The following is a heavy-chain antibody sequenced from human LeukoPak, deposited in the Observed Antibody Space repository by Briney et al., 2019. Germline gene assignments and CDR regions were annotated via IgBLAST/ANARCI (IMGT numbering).Heavy chain of an antibody. V-gene: IGHV6-1*01. CDR3: ARDPVGGSTIFDS. CDR1: GDSFSSDSAA. D-gene: IGHD1-26*01. CDR2: TYFRSKWYY. Sequence: SQTLSLTCAISGDSFSSDSAAWNWIRQSPWRGLEWLARTYFRSKWYYDYALAVKGRITINPDTSKNQFSLQLNSVTPEDTAVYFCARDPVGGSTIFDSWGQGTLVTVSS. J-gene: IGHJ4*02.